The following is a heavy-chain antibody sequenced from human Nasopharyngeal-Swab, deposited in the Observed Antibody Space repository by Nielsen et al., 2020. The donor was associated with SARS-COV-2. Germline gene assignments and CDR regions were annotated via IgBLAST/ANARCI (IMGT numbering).Heavy chain of an antibody. CDR2: ISTTSDYI. CDR3: VRDGYFDWSFGY. V-gene: IGHV3-21*01. Sequence: GESLKISCAASGFTFDDYAMHWVRQAPGKGLEWVSSISTTSDYIYYADSVKGRFTISRDNARNSLHLQMHSLRAEDTAVYYCVRDGYFDWSFGYWGQGTLVTVSS. CDR1: GFTFDDYA. J-gene: IGHJ4*02. D-gene: IGHD3-9*01.